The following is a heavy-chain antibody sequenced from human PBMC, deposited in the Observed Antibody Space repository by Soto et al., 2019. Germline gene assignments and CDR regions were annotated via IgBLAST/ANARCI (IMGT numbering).Heavy chain of an antibody. V-gene: IGHV4-59*08. Sequence: QVQLQESGPGLVKPSETLSLTCTVSGDSISHYYCSWIRQPPGKGLEWIGNIYYSGSTNYNPSLTSRVTISVDTSQNQFSLKLSSVTAADTAVYYCARHYGDDYGDLNDAFDVWGQGTMVTVSS. J-gene: IGHJ3*01. D-gene: IGHD4-17*01. CDR2: IYYSGST. CDR3: ARHYGDDYGDLNDAFDV. CDR1: GDSISHYY.